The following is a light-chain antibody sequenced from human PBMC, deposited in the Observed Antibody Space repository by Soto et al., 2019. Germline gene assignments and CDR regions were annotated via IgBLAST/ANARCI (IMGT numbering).Light chain of an antibody. CDR3: QSYDSSNPVV. Sequence: NFMLTQPHSVSESPGKTVTISCTGSSGSIASNYVQWYQQRPGSAPTTVIYEDNQRPSGVPDRFSGSIDSSSNSASLTISGLKTEDEAGYYCQSYDSSNPVVFGGGTKLTVL. CDR2: EDN. V-gene: IGLV6-57*02. CDR1: SGSIASNY. J-gene: IGLJ2*01.